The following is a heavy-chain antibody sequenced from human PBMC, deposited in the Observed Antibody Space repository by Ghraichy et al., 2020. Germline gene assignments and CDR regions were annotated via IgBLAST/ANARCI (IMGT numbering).Heavy chain of an antibody. Sequence: SQTLSLTCTVSGGSISSYYWSWIRQPAGKGLEWIGRIYPSGSTNYNPSLKSRVTMSVDTSKNQFSLRLSSVTAADTAVYYCARAGSGYDQPYYYYYYGMDVWGQGTTVTISS. J-gene: IGHJ6*02. CDR1: GGSISSYY. CDR3: ARAGSGYDQPYYYYYYGMDV. D-gene: IGHD5-12*01. CDR2: IYPSGST. V-gene: IGHV4-4*07.